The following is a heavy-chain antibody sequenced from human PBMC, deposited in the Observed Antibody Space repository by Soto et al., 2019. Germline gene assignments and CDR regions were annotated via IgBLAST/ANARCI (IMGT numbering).Heavy chain of an antibody. CDR1: GFTFTTFG. CDR3: AKDLQAYGDYHYYYEGMDV. D-gene: IGHD4-17*01. CDR2: IPYDGHNT. J-gene: IGHJ6*02. V-gene: IGHV3-30*18. Sequence: QVQLVESGGGVVQPGGSLRLSCTASGFTFTTFGIHWVRQAPGKELEWVAIIPYDGHNTYYSDSVKGRFTISRDNYKNTLALLMNSLGAEDTAVYYWAKDLQAYGDYHYYYEGMDVWGRGTTVSVSS.